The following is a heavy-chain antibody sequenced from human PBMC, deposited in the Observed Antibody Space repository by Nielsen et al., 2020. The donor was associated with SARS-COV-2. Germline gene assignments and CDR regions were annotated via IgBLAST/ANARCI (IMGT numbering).Heavy chain of an antibody. CDR3: VRGSWDN. CDR1: GFTFNSVG. Sequence: GESLKISCAASGFTFNSVGMHWVRQAPGKGLEWVAVVSTEGGTTYYADSVKGRFTISRDNSKNTLYLQMNSLRVEDTAVYYCVRGSWDNWGQGTLVTVSS. D-gene: IGHD6-19*01. J-gene: IGHJ4*02. CDR2: VSTEGGTT. V-gene: IGHV3-30*12.